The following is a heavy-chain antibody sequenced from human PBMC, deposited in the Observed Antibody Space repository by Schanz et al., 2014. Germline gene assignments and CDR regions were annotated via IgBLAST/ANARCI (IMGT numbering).Heavy chain of an antibody. D-gene: IGHD6-13*01. J-gene: IGHJ4*02. CDR1: GFTFSSYA. CDR3: AKSQGSSFDS. CDR2: ISGSGGST. Sequence: EVQLLESGGGLVQPGGSLRLSCAASGFTFSSYAMSWFRQAPGKGLEWVSAISGSGGSTYYADSVKGRFTISSDNSKSTLYLQMSSLRAEDTAVYYCAKSQGSSFDSWGQGTLVTVSS. V-gene: IGHV3-23*01.